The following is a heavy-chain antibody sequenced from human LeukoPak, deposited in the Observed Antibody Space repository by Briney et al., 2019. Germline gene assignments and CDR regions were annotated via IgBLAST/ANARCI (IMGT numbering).Heavy chain of an antibody. D-gene: IGHD3-22*01. CDR1: GGSISSSNW. Sequence: SETLSLTCTVSGGSISSSNWWSWVRQPPGKGLEWIGEIYHSGSTNYNPSLKSRVTISVDKSKNQFSLKLSSVTAADTAVYYCARAPVYYYDSSGYYPLYYFDYWGQGTLVTVSS. CDR3: ARAPVYYYDSSGYYPLYYFDY. CDR2: IYHSGST. J-gene: IGHJ4*02. V-gene: IGHV4-4*02.